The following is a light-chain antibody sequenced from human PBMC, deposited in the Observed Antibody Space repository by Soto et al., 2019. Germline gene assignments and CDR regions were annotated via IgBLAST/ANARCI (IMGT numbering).Light chain of an antibody. Sequence: QSVLTQPPSVSGAPRQRVTISCTESSSNIGAGYDVHWYQQLPGTARKLLIYGNSNRPSRVPDRFSGSKSGTSASLAITGLQTDDEADYYCPSYDSSLSASNVFGTGTKLTVL. J-gene: IGLJ1*01. CDR1: SSNIGAGYD. CDR3: PSYDSSLSASNV. CDR2: GNS. V-gene: IGLV1-40*01.